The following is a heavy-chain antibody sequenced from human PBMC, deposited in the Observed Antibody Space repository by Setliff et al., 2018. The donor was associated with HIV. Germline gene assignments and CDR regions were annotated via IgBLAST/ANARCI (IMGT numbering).Heavy chain of an antibody. CDR3: ARDLHANYHVVEI. V-gene: IGHV4-59*01. Sequence: PSETLSLTCIVSGGSISSYYWSWIRQPPGKGLEWIGYIYYSGSTNYNPSLKNRVTISIDTSKKQFSLNLSSVTAADTAVYYCARDLHANYHVVEIWGPGTMVTVSS. CDR2: IYYSGST. D-gene: IGHD2-15*01. CDR1: GGSISSYY. J-gene: IGHJ3*02.